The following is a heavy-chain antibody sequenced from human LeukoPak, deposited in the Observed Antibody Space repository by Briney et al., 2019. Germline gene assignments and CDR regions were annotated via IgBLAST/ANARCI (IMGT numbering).Heavy chain of an antibody. CDR3: ARACTMVRGVLGWFDP. CDR1: GYTFTGYY. J-gene: IGHJ5*02. V-gene: IGHV1-2*02. D-gene: IGHD3-10*01. Sequence: ASVKVSCKASGYTFTGYYMHWVRQAPGQGLEWMGWINPNSGGTNYAQKFQGRVTMTRDTSISTAYMELSRLRSDDTAVYYCARACTMVRGVLGWFDPWGQGTLVTVSS. CDR2: INPNSGGT.